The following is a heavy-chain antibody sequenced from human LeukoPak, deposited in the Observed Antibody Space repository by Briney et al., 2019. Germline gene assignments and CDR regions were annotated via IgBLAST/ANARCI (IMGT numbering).Heavy chain of an antibody. CDR1: GFTFSSYS. V-gene: IGHV3-48*04. CDR3: ARKGYGDYHFDY. Sequence: GGSLRLSCAASGFTFSSYSMNWVRQAPGKGLEWVSYISSSSSSTIYYADSVEGRFTISRDNAKNSLYLQMNSLRAEDTAVYYCARKGYGDYHFDYWGQGTLVTVSA. D-gene: IGHD4-17*01. J-gene: IGHJ4*02. CDR2: ISSSSSSTI.